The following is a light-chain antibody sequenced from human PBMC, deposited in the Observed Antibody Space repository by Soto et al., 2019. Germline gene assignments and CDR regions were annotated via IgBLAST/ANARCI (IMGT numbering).Light chain of an antibody. CDR2: QVT. J-gene: IGLJ1*01. CDR3: SSYTDRSNYV. CDR1: SSDFAIYNY. V-gene: IGLV2-14*01. Sequence: QSVLTQPASVSGSPGQSSTISCTGTSSDFAIYNYVSWYQHQPGKAPKLMISQVTNRPSGVSNRFSGSRSGNTASLTISGLQAEDDADYYCSSYTDRSNYVFGTGTKLT.